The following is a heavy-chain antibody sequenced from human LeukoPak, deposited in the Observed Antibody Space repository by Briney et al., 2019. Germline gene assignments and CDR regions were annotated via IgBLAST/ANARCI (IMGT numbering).Heavy chain of an antibody. V-gene: IGHV1-69*05. J-gene: IGHJ4*02. D-gene: IGHD2-2*02. CDR3: ARSSVVVVPAAIEGFGSYFDY. CDR1: GGTFSSYA. Sequence: SVKVSCEASGGTFSSYAISWVRQAPGQGLEWMGGIIPTFGTANYAHKFQGRVTITTDESTSPAYMELSSLRSEDTAVYYCARSSVVVVPAAIEGFGSYFDYWGQGTLVTASS. CDR2: IIPTFGTA.